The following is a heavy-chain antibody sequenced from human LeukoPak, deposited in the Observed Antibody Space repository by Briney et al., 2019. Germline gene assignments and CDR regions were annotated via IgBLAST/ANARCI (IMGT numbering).Heavy chain of an antibody. Sequence: GGSLRLSCAASGFTFSNAWMNWVRQAPGKGLEWVGRIKSKTDGGTTDHAAPVKGRFTISRDDSKNTLYLQMNSLKTEDTAVYYCTTDRTTYYDSSWYDYWGQGTLVTVSS. CDR2: IKSKTDGGTT. V-gene: IGHV3-15*07. CDR1: GFTFSNAW. CDR3: TTDRTTYYDSSWYDY. D-gene: IGHD3-22*01. J-gene: IGHJ4*02.